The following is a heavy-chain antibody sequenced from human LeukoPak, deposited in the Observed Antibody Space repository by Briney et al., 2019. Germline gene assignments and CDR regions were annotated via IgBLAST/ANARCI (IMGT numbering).Heavy chain of an antibody. CDR3: AKDYFESSGYFRVPHVLDF. J-gene: IGHJ4*02. CDR2: IRYDGSNK. Sequence: GGSLRLSCAASGFTFSYYGMHWVRQAPGKGLEWVAFIRYDGSNKYYADSVKGRFTISRDNSKNTLYLHMNSLRAEDTAVYYCAKDYFESSGYFRVPHVLDFWGQGTLVTVSS. V-gene: IGHV3-30*02. CDR1: GFTFSYYG. D-gene: IGHD3-22*01.